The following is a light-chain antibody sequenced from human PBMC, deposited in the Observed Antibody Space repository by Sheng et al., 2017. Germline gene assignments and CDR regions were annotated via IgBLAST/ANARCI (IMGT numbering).Light chain of an antibody. V-gene: IGKV1-39*01. Sequence: DIQMTQSPSSLSASLGDRVTLICRASRSISSHLNWYQQKPGKAPKLLIYTASSLQSGVPSRFSGRGSGTDFTLTISGLQPEDFGTYYCQYSHTFGPGTRVDIK. CDR3: QYSHT. J-gene: IGKJ3*01. CDR1: RSISSH. CDR2: TAS.